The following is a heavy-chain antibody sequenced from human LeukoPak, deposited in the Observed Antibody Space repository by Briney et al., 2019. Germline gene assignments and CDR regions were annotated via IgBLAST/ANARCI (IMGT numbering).Heavy chain of an antibody. CDR2: INHSGST. V-gene: IGHV4-34*01. D-gene: IGHD3-10*01. Sequence: SETLSLTCAVYGGSFSGYYWSWIRQPPGKGLEWIGEINHSGSTNCNPSLKSRVTISVDTSKNQFSLKLSSVTAADTAVYYCARLWFGELLATGYYFDYWGQGTLVTVSS. J-gene: IGHJ4*02. CDR3: ARLWFGELLATGYYFDY. CDR1: GGSFSGYY.